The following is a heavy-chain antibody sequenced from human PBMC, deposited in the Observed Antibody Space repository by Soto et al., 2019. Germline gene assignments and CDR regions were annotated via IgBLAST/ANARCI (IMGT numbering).Heavy chain of an antibody. CDR3: ARGGGSDSFDY. D-gene: IGHD1-26*01. J-gene: IGHJ4*02. Sequence: SETLSLTCTVSGASITFGGYSWSWIRQTPGKGLEWIGYINHLETTFYNPSFESRLTLSIDRAKNQFSLKLHSMSAADRAVYFCARGGGSDSFDYWGEGILVTVSS. CDR2: INHLETT. CDR1: GASITFGGYS. V-gene: IGHV4-30-2*01.